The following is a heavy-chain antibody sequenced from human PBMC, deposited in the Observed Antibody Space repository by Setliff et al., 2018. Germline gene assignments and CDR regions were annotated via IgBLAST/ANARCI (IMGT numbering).Heavy chain of an antibody. D-gene: IGHD3-22*01. CDR2: ISGHNGNT. CDR1: GSTFTYYG. J-gene: IGHJ6*02. Sequence: ASVKVSCKASGSTFTYYGISWVRQAPGQGLEWMGWISGHNGNTNYAQKFQGRVTLTTDTSTDTAYMELRGLRFDDTAIYYCAKEPAVTMTESIRRSYYDYALDVWGQGTAVTVSS. CDR3: AKEPAVTMTESIRRSYYDYALDV. V-gene: IGHV1-18*01.